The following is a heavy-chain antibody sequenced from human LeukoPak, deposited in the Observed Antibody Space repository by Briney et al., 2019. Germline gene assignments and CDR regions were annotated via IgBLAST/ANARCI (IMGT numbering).Heavy chain of an antibody. J-gene: IGHJ4*02. V-gene: IGHV3-30*02. CDR1: GFTFSSYG. D-gene: IGHD3-9*01. CDR3: AKDGEADPDYDILTGYYSYFDY. Sequence: GGSLRLSCAASGFTFSSYGMHWVRQAPGKGLEWVAFIRYDVSNKYYADSVKGRFTISRDNSKNTLYLQMNGLRAEDTAVYYCAKDGEADPDYDILTGYYSYFDYWGQGTLVTVSS. CDR2: IRYDVSNK.